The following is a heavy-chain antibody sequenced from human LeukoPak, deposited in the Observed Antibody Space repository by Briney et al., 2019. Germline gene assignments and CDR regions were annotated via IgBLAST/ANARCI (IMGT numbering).Heavy chain of an antibody. CDR3: ARGRGITMVRGVPRGLAY. J-gene: IGHJ4*02. D-gene: IGHD3-10*01. CDR2: IYYTGST. Sequence: SETLSLTCTVSGGSISSYYWSWIRQPPEMGLEWIGYIYYTGSTNYNPSLKSRVTISVDTSKNQFSLKLSSVTAADTAVYYCARGRGITMVRGVPRGLAYWGQGTLVTVSS. V-gene: IGHV4-59*12. CDR1: GGSISSYY.